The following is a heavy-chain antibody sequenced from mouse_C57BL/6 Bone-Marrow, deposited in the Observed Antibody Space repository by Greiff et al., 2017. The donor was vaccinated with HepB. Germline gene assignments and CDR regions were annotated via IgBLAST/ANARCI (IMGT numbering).Heavy chain of an antibody. CDR1: GYTFTSYW. D-gene: IGHD1-1*02. CDR3: AGLWSDWYFDV. J-gene: IGHJ1*03. V-gene: IGHV1-59*01. Sequence: QVHVKQSGAELVRPGTSVKLSCKASGYTFTSYWMHWVKQRPGQGLEWIGVIDPSDSYTNYNQKFKGKATLTVDPSSSTAYMQLSSLTSEDSAVYYCAGLWSDWYFDVWGTGTTVTVSS. CDR2: IDPSDSYT.